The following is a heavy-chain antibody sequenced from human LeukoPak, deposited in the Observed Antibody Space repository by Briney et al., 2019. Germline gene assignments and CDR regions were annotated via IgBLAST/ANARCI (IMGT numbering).Heavy chain of an antibody. CDR3: ARRSYGYVTLFDY. V-gene: IGHV4-34*01. CDR1: GGSFSGYY. J-gene: IGHJ4*02. Sequence: SETLSLTCAVYGGSFSGYYWSWIRQPPGKGLEWIGEINHSGSTNYNPSLKSRVTISVDTSKNQFSLKLSSVTAADTAVYYCARRSYGYVTLFDYWGRGTLVTVSS. D-gene: IGHD5-18*01. CDR2: INHSGST.